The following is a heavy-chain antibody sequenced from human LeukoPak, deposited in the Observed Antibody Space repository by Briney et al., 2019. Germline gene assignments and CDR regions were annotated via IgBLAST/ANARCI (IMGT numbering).Heavy chain of an antibody. CDR2: IRSKANSYAT. Sequence: GGSLRLSCAASGFTFSGSAMHWVRQASGKGLEWVGRIRSKANSYATAYAASVKGRFTISRDDSKNTAYLQMNSLKTEDTAVYYCAREQIGGSYLVCWGQGTLVTISS. CDR1: GFTFSGSA. J-gene: IGHJ4*02. CDR3: AREQIGGSYLVC. D-gene: IGHD1-26*01. V-gene: IGHV3-73*01.